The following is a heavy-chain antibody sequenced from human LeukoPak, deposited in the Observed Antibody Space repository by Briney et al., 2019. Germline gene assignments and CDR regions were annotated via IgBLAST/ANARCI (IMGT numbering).Heavy chain of an antibody. Sequence: GGSLRLSCAASGFTLSRDSVNWVRQAPGKGLEWISYISYDSAIKYYADSVRGRFTISRDNAKNSLYLQMHSLRAEDTALYYCVRDNPRCCGVVPANIDDYWGQGTLVTVSS. J-gene: IGHJ4*02. CDR3: VRDNPRCCGVVPANIDDY. V-gene: IGHV3-48*01. CDR1: GFTLSRDS. CDR2: ISYDSAIK. D-gene: IGHD2-15*01.